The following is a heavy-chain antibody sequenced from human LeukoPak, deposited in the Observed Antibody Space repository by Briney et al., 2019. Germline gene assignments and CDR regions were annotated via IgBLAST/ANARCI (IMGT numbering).Heavy chain of an antibody. D-gene: IGHD3-16*01. CDR1: GGSISSGSYY. CDR2: IYTSGST. J-gene: IGHJ4*02. V-gene: IGHV4-61*02. Sequence: SETLSLTCTVSGGSISSGSYYWNWIRQPAGKGLEWIGRIYTSGSTNYNPSLKSRVTISVDTSKNQFSLKLNSVTAADTAVYYCARVGAPSAGDPGESYFLDYWGQGTLVTVSS. CDR3: ARVGAPSAGDPGESYFLDY.